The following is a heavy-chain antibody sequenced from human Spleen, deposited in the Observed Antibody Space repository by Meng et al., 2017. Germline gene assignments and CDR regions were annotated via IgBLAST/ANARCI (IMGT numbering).Heavy chain of an antibody. CDR3: ARGSTIAAAGTNGQTYYYYYGMDV. Sequence: ASVKVSCKASGYTFTGYYMHWVRQAPGQGLEWMEWINPNSGGTNYAQKFQGRVTMTRDTSISTAYMELSRLRSDDTAVYYCARGSTIAAAGTNGQTYYYYYGMDVWGQGTTVTVSS. D-gene: IGHD6-13*01. J-gene: IGHJ6*02. V-gene: IGHV1-2*02. CDR2: INPNSGGT. CDR1: GYTFTGYY.